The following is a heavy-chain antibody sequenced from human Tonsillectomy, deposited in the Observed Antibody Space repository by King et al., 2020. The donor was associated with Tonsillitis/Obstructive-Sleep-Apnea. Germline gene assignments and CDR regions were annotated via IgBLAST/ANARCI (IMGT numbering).Heavy chain of an antibody. D-gene: IGHD5/OR15-5a*01. CDR3: AKHPMGVYDSSYYYYMEV. CDR2: ISGSGGST. J-gene: IGHJ6*03. CDR1: GFTFSSYA. V-gene: IGHV3-23*04. Sequence: VQLVESGGGLVQPGGSLRLSCAASGFTFSSYAMSWVRQAPGKGLEWVSVISGSGGSTYYADSVKGRFTIFRDNSKNTLYQQMNSLRAEDTALYYCAKHPMGVYDSSYYYYMEVWGKGTTVTVSS.